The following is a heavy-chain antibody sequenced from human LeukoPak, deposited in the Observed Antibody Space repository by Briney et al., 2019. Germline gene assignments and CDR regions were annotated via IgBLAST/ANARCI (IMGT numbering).Heavy chain of an antibody. V-gene: IGHV3-30-3*01. D-gene: IGHD3-22*01. CDR1: GFTFSSYA. CDR3: ARAGHRIYYDGIGY. J-gene: IGHJ4*02. Sequence: GGSLRLSCAASGFTFSSYAMHWVRQAPGKGLEWVAVISYDGSNKYYADSVKGRFTISRDNSKNTLYLQMNSLRAEDTAVYYCARAGHRIYYDGIGYWGQGTLVTVSS. CDR2: ISYDGSNK.